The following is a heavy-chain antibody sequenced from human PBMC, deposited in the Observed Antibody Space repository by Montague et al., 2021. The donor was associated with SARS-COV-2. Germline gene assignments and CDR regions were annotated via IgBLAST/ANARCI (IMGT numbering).Heavy chain of an antibody. CDR1: GFTFSSYA. Sequence: SLRLSCAASGFTFSSYAMHWVRQAPGKGLEWVAVISYDGSNKYYADSVKGRFTISRDNSKNTLYLQMNSLRAEDTAVYYCARVGAESLLWFGELHHGPFDPWGQGTLVTVSS. CDR2: ISYDGSNK. V-gene: IGHV3-30-3*01. CDR3: ARVGAESLLWFGELHHGPFDP. J-gene: IGHJ5*02. D-gene: IGHD3-10*01.